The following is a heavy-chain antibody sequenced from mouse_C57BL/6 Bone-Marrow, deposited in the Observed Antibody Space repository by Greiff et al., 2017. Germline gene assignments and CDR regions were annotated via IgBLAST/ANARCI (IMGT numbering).Heavy chain of an antibody. CDR1: GFTFSSYA. CDR2: ISSGGDYI. V-gene: IGHV5-9-1*02. J-gene: IGHJ2*01. CDR3: TRERGYGSSPYYFDY. Sequence: DVKLVESGEGLVKPGGSLKLSCAASGFTFSSYAMSWVRQTPEKRLEWVAYISSGGDYIYYADTVKGRFTISRDNARNTLYLQMSSLKSEDTAMYYCTRERGYGSSPYYFDYWGQGTTLTVSS. D-gene: IGHD1-1*01.